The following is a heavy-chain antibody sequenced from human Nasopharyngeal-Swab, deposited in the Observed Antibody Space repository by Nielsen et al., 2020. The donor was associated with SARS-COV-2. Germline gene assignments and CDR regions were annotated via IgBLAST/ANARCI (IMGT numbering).Heavy chain of an antibody. Sequence: GGSLRLSCTASGFTFSSYWMHWVRRTPGKGLVWVSRINIDGSRTGYADSVKGRFTISRDNAKNTLFLQMNSLRAEDTAVYYCARVLDYYDSSGYSDWGQGTLVTVSS. CDR2: INIDGSRT. CDR1: GFTFSSYW. D-gene: IGHD3-22*01. V-gene: IGHV3-74*01. J-gene: IGHJ4*02. CDR3: ARVLDYYDSSGYSD.